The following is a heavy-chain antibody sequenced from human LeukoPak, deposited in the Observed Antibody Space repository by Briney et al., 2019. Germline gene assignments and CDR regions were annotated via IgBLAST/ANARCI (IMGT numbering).Heavy chain of an antibody. CDR1: GFTFSSYA. CDR3: ARYCSSTSCYEPY. D-gene: IGHD2-2*01. CDR2: ISYDGSNK. V-gene: IGHV3-30-3*01. Sequence: PGGSLRLSCAASGFTFSSYAMHWVRQAPGKGLEWVAVISYDGSNKYYADSVKGRFTISRDNSKNTLYLQMNSLRAEDTAGYYCARYCSSTSCYEPYWGQGTLVTVSS. J-gene: IGHJ4*02.